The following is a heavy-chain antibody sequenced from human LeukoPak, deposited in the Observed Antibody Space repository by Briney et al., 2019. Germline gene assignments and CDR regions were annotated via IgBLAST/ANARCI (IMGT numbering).Heavy chain of an antibody. CDR2: IYPGDSDT. CDR1: GYSFTSYW. Sequence: GESLKISCKGSGYSFTSYWIGWVRQMPGKGLEWMGIIYPGDSDTRYSPSFQGQVTISADKSISTAYLQWSSLKASDTAMYYCARVGYCSGGSCYPFDYWGQGTLVTVSS. V-gene: IGHV5-51*01. CDR3: ARVGYCSGGSCYPFDY. J-gene: IGHJ4*02. D-gene: IGHD2-15*01.